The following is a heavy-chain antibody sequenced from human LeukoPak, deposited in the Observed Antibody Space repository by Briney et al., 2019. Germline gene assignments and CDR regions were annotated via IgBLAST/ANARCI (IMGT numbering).Heavy chain of an antibody. D-gene: IGHD6-25*01. J-gene: IGHJ4*02. V-gene: IGHV4-39*02. CDR2: VYYGRSP. Sequence: PSETLSLTCTVSGDSISRSTYYWAWIRQPPGKGLEWIGSVYYGRSPYFNPSLESRATISVDTSKNHFSLKMSSVTAADTAVYCCARSSGTGTFSYWGQGTLVTVSS. CDR1: GDSISRSTYY. CDR3: ARSSGTGTFSY.